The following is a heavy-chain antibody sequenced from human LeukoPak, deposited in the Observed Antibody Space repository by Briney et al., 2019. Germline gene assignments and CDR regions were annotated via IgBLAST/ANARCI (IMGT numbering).Heavy chain of an antibody. CDR2: INHSGST. D-gene: IGHD5-18*01. V-gene: IGHV4-34*01. Sequence: PSETLSLTCAVYGGSFSGYYWSWIRQPPGKGLEWIGEINHSGSTNYNPSLKSRVTISVDTSKSQFSLKLSSVTAADTAVYYCARGGRRGYSYGLDYWGQGTLVTVSS. CDR3: ARGGRRGYSYGLDY. J-gene: IGHJ4*02. CDR1: GGSFSGYY.